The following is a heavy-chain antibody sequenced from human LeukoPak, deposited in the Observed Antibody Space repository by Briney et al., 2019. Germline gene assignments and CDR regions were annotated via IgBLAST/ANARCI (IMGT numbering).Heavy chain of an antibody. D-gene: IGHD3-10*01. J-gene: IGHJ4*02. CDR3: ANENYYGSGSYADH. CDR1: GFTFNNYG. V-gene: IGHV3-30*18. Sequence: HPGGSLRLSCAASGFTFNNYGMHWVRQAPGKGLEWVAIISHDGSNTYYADSVEGRFTISRDNSKNTLYLQMNSLRAEDTAVYYCANENYYGSGSYADHWGQGTLVTVSS. CDR2: ISHDGSNT.